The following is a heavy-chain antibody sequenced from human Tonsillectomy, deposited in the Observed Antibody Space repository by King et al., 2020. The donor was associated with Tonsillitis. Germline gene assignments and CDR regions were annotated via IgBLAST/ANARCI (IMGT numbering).Heavy chain of an antibody. V-gene: IGHV3-30*03. J-gene: IGHJ6*02. Sequence: VQLVESGGGVVQPGRSLRLSCAASGFTFRNSGIHWVRQAPGKGLEWVAVISYDGRNKFYADSVKGRFTISRDNYKNTLFLHMSSLRAEDTAVYYCAGEGAGQDHYYGMDVWGQGTTVTVSS. CDR2: ISYDGRNK. CDR1: GFTFRNSG. CDR3: AGEGAGQDHYYGMDV.